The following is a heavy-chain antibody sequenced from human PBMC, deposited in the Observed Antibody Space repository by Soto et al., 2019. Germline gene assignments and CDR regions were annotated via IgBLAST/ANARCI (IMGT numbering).Heavy chain of an antibody. D-gene: IGHD3-3*01. J-gene: IGHJ6*02. CDR3: AKDRAPFWSGYYAPYYYYGMDV. CDR1: GFTFSSYG. Sequence: QVQLVESGGGVVQPGRSLRLSCAASGFTFSSYGMHWVRQAPGKGLEWVAVISYDGSNKYYADSVKGRFTISRDNSKNTLYLQMNSLRAEDTAVYYCAKDRAPFWSGYYAPYYYYGMDVWGQGTTVTVSS. CDR2: ISYDGSNK. V-gene: IGHV3-30*18.